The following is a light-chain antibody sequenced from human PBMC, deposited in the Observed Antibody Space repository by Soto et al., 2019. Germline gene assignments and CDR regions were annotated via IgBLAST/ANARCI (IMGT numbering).Light chain of an antibody. CDR3: QQNHSVPLT. CDR2: GAS. CDR1: HSINTY. Sequence: DIQMTQSPSSLSASVGDRVTISCRASHSINTYVNWYLQKPGKAPDLLIYGASTLLSGVPSRFSGGGSGTDFTLTITGLHLEDFGTYYCQQNHSVPLTFGQGTRLEIK. J-gene: IGKJ5*01. V-gene: IGKV1-39*01.